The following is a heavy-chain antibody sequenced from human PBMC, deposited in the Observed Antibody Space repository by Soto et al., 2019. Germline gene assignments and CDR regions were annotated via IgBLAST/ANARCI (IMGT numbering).Heavy chain of an antibody. CDR3: ARKTVGATTWYFDL. CDR2: ISSSSSYI. CDR1: GLTFSSYS. Sequence: GGSLRLSCAASGLTFSSYSMNWVRQAPGKGLGWVSSISSSSSYIYYADSVEGRCTISRDNDKDSLYLQMHSLRAEDTAVYYCARKTVGATTWYFDLWGRGTRVTVSA. D-gene: IGHD1-26*01. J-gene: IGHJ2*01. V-gene: IGHV3-21*01.